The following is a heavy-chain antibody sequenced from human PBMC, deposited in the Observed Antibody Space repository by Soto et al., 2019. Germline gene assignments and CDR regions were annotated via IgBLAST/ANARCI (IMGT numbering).Heavy chain of an antibody. CDR3: AKNEYYDYIWGSYRQYVAVAGTESPARALDY. D-gene: IGHD3-16*02. Sequence: PGGSLRLSCAASGFTFSSYAMSWVRQAPGKGLEWVSAISGSGGSTYYADSVKGRFTISRDNSKNTLYLQMNSLRAEDTAVYYCAKNEYYDYIWGSYRQYVAVAGTESPARALDYWGQGTLVTVSS. CDR2: ISGSGGST. CDR1: GFTFSSYA. J-gene: IGHJ4*02. V-gene: IGHV3-23*01.